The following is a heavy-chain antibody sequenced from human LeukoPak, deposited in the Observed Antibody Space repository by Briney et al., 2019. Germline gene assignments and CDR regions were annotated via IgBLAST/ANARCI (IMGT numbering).Heavy chain of an antibody. D-gene: IGHD3-3*01. J-gene: IGHJ4*02. CDR1: GVTFSTYW. Sequence: GGSLRLSCAASGVTFSTYWMHWVRQAPGKGLVWVSRFNSDGSSTHYADSVKGRFPISRDNAKNTLYLQMNSLRAEDTAVYYCARGRYYLDSWGQGTLVTVSS. CDR2: FNSDGSST. CDR3: ARGRYYLDS. V-gene: IGHV3-74*01.